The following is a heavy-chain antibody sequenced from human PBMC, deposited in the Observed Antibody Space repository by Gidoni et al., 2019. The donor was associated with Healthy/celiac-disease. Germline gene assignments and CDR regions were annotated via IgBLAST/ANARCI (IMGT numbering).Heavy chain of an antibody. CDR1: GFTFSSYS. CDR2: ISSSSSYI. V-gene: IGHV3-21*01. Sequence: EVQLVESGVGLVKPGGSLSLSCAASGFTFSSYSMNWVRQAPGKGLEWVSSISSSSSYIYYADSVKGRFTISRDNAKNSLYLQMNSLRAEDTAVYYCASSGYHAFDIWGQGTMVTVSS. D-gene: IGHD3-22*01. J-gene: IGHJ3*02. CDR3: ASSGYHAFDI.